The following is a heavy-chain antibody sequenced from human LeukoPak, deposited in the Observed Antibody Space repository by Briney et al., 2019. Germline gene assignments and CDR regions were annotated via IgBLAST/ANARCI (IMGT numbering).Heavy chain of an antibody. CDR3: ARVIHYGGNPRGAFDI. J-gene: IGHJ3*02. V-gene: IGHV4-38-2*02. CDR1: GYSISSGYY. CDR2: IYHSGST. D-gene: IGHD4-23*01. Sequence: PWETLSLTCTVSGYSISSGYYWGWIRQPPGKGLEWIGSIYHSGSTYYNPSLKSRVTISVDTSKNQFSLKLSSVTAADTAVYYCARVIHYGGNPRGAFDIWGQGTMVTVSS.